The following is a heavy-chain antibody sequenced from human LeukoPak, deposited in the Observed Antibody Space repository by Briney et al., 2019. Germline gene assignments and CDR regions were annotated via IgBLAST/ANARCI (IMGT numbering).Heavy chain of an antibody. CDR3: ARAASGWYDAFDI. D-gene: IGHD6-19*01. V-gene: IGHV1-69*05. CDR2: IIPIFGTA. J-gene: IGHJ3*02. CDR1: GGTFSSYA. Sequence: ASVKVSCKASGGTFSSYAISWVRQAPGQGLEWMGGIIPIFGTANYAQKFQGRVTITTDESTITAYMELSSLRSEDTAVYYCARAASGWYDAFDIWGQGTMVTVSS.